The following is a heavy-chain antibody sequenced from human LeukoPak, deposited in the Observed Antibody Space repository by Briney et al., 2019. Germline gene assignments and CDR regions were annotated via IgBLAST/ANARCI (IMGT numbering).Heavy chain of an antibody. CDR3: AGGHETMVRGDNYYYMDV. Sequence: SETLSLTCTVPGDSISSYYWAWIRQPPGKGLEWIGYIHCSGSTNYNASLKSRVTISVDTSKNQCSLKLSSVTAADTAVYYCAGGHETMVRGDNYYYMDVWGKGTTVTVSS. CDR2: IHCSGST. V-gene: IGHV4-59*01. D-gene: IGHD3-10*01. J-gene: IGHJ6*03. CDR1: GDSISSYY.